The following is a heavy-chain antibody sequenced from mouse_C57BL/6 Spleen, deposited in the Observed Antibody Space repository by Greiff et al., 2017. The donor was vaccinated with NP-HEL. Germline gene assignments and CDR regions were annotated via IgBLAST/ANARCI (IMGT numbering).Heavy chain of an antibody. J-gene: IGHJ4*01. Sequence: QVQLQQPGAELVKPGASVKLSCKASGYTFPSYWMHWVKQRPGQGLEWIGMIHPNSGSTNYNEKFKSKATLTVDKSSSTAYMQLSSLTSADSAVYYCARSGDYYGSSLYAMDYWGQGTSVTVSS. CDR2: IHPNSGST. D-gene: IGHD1-1*01. CDR3: ARSGDYYGSSLYAMDY. V-gene: IGHV1-64*01. CDR1: GYTFPSYW.